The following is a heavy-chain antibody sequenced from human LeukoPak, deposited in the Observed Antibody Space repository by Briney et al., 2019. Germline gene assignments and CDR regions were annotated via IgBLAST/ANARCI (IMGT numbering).Heavy chain of an antibody. D-gene: IGHD3-10*01. J-gene: IGHJ6*02. CDR2: ISAYNGAT. CDR1: GYTFTSYA. V-gene: IGHV1-18*01. Sequence: GASVKVSCKASGYTFTSYAIAWVRQAPGQGLEWMGWISAYNGATNYAQKFRGRVTMTTDTSTNTGYIELRSLRSDDTAVYFCARDQLRYYPSNNYYSDMDFWGQGTTVTVSS. CDR3: ARDQLRYYPSNNYYSDMDF.